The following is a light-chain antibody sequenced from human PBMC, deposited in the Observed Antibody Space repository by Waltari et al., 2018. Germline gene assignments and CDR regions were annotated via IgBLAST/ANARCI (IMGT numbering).Light chain of an antibody. CDR3: YSTDSSGLGV. Sequence: SDELTQPPSVSVSPGQPARIPCSGYALPKNSGHWYQQKSGQAPVVVIYEDNKRPSEIPERFSGSSSGTMATLTISGAQVEDEADYYCYSTDSSGLGVFGTGTKVTVL. CDR1: ALPKNS. J-gene: IGLJ1*01. CDR2: EDN. V-gene: IGLV3-10*01.